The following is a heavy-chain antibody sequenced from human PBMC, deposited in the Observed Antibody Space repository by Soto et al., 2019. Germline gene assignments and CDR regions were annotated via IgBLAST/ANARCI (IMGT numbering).Heavy chain of an antibody. V-gene: IGHV4-59*08. CDR3: ARHPRLDC. J-gene: IGHJ4*02. CDR2: IYYTGST. CDR1: GGSISGYY. Sequence: SETLSLTCTVSGGSISGYYWSWIRQPPGKRLEWIGYIYYTGSTNYNPSLRSRVTISIDTSKNQFSLQLSSVTAADTAVYFCARHPRLDCSGQGNPDPVSS.